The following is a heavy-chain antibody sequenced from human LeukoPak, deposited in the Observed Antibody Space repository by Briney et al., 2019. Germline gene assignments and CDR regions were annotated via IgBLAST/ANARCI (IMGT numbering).Heavy chain of an antibody. CDR1: GASISNDNW. CDR2: IYHSGTT. D-gene: IGHD4-11*01. Sequence: SGTLSLTCAVSGASISNDNWWSWVRQPPGKGLEWIGEIYHSGTTNYNPSLKSRVTISVDKSKNQFSLKLNSVTAADTAVYYCARGGYSDSVFDYWGRGILVTVSS. CDR3: ARGGYSDSVFDY. J-gene: IGHJ4*02. V-gene: IGHV4-4*02.